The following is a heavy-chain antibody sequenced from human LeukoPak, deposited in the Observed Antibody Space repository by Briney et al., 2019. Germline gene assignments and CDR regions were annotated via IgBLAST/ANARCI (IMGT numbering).Heavy chain of an antibody. V-gene: IGHV1-2*02. D-gene: IGHD3-10*01. CDR1: GYTFTGYY. Sequence: ASVKVSCKAPGYTFTGYYMHWVRQAPGQGLEWMGWINPNSGGTNYAQKFQGRVTMTRDTSISTAYMELSRLRSDDTAVYYCATHAPYYYGSGSYSGYWGQGTLVTVSS. CDR2: INPNSGGT. J-gene: IGHJ4*02. CDR3: ATHAPYYYGSGSYSGY.